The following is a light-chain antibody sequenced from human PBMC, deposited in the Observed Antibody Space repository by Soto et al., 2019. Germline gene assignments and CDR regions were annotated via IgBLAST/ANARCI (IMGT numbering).Light chain of an antibody. CDR3: QTWGTGTVV. V-gene: IGLV4-69*01. Sequence: QPVLTQSPSASASLGASVKLTCTLSSGHNNYAIAWHQLQPEKGPRSLMKLNSDGSHTKGDGIPDRFSGSSSGAERYLIISSLQSEDEADYYCQTWGTGTVVFGGGTQLTVL. CDR1: SGHNNYA. J-gene: IGLJ2*01. CDR2: LNSDGSH.